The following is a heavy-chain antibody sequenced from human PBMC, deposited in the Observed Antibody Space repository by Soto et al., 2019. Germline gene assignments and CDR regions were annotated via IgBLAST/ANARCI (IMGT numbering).Heavy chain of an antibody. CDR1: GFTFSTYS. J-gene: IGHJ4*02. V-gene: IGHV3-7*01. CDR2: IKLDGSEK. Sequence: GGSLRLSCAASGFTFSTYSMNWVRQAPGKGLEWVANIKLDGSEKYYVDSVKGRLTISIDNAKNSLFLQMNSLRAEDTAVYYCASATTVTTSNYWGQGTLVTVSS. D-gene: IGHD4-17*01. CDR3: ASATTVTTSNY.